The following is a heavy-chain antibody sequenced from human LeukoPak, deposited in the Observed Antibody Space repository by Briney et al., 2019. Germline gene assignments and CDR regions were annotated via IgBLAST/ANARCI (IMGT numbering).Heavy chain of an antibody. Sequence: SETLSLTCTVSGDSISSSTYYWSWIRQPPGKGLEWIGYIYYSGSTNYNPSLKSRVTISVDTSKNQFSLKPSSVTAADTAVYYCARDQNWFDPWGQGTLVTVSS. CDR3: ARDQNWFDP. CDR1: GDSISSSTYY. J-gene: IGHJ5*02. CDR2: IYYSGST. V-gene: IGHV4-61*05. D-gene: IGHD2-2*01.